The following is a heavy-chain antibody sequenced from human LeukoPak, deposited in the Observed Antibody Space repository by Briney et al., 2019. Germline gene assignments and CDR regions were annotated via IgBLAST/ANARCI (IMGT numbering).Heavy chain of an antibody. CDR2: INHSGST. CDR3: VRGRRGATIGAFDI. CDR1: GGSFSGYY. J-gene: IGHJ3*02. Sequence: SETLSLTCAVYGGSFSGYYWSWIRQPPGKGLEWIGEINHSGSTNYNPSLKSRVTISVDTSKNQFSLKLSSVTAADTAVYYCVRGRRGATIGAFDIWGQGTMVTVSS. D-gene: IGHD5-12*01. V-gene: IGHV4-34*01.